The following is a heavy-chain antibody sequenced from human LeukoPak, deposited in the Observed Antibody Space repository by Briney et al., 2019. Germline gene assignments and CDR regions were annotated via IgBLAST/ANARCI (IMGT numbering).Heavy chain of an antibody. CDR2: IHYTGST. Sequence: SETLSLTCTVSGVSISSYYWSWIRQSPGKGLECIGYIHYTGSTNYNPSLKSRVTISVETSKNQFSLKLKSVTAADTAVYYCARGGYYGSGNDFRFDPWGQGTLVTVSS. D-gene: IGHD3-10*01. V-gene: IGHV4-59*01. J-gene: IGHJ5*02. CDR3: ARGGYYGSGNDFRFDP. CDR1: GVSISSYY.